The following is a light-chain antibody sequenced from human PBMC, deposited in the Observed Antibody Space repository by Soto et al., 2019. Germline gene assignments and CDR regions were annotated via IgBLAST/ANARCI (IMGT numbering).Light chain of an antibody. CDR1: QSVSSSY. CDR2: GAS. Sequence: EIVLTQSPGTLSLSPGERATLSCRASQSVSSSYLAWYQQKPGQAPSLLIYGASTRATSIPDRFSGSGSGTDFTLIISRLETEDFTGYYCQQYGSSLWTFGQGKKVEIK. J-gene: IGKJ1*01. CDR3: QQYGSSLWT. V-gene: IGKV3-20*01.